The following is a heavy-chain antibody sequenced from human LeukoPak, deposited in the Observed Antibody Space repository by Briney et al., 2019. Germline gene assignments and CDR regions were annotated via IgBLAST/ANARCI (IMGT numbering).Heavy chain of an antibody. CDR1: GFSLNIYA. D-gene: IGHD6-6*01. Sequence: GGSLRLSCTASGFSLNIYAMNWVRQAPGKGLEWLSYIGTSSNNIKYADSVKGRFTISRDNAKNTLYLQVNNLRAEDTAVYYCARGPNSNWSGLDFWGQGTLLTVSS. CDR3: ARGPNSNWSGLDF. CDR2: IGTSSNNI. J-gene: IGHJ4*02. V-gene: IGHV3-48*01.